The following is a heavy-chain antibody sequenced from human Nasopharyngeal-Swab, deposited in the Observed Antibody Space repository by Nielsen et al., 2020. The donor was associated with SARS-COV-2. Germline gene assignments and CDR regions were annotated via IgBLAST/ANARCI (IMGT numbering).Heavy chain of an antibody. Sequence: GGSLRLSCAASGFTFRSYWLSWVRQAPGKGLEWVANIKQDGSEKYYVDSVKGRFTISRDNAKNSLYLQMNSLRAEDTAVYYCAELSSGWTFDYWGQGTLVTVSS. CDR2: IKQDGSEK. D-gene: IGHD6-19*01. CDR3: AELSSGWTFDY. V-gene: IGHV3-7*01. CDR1: GFTFRSYW. J-gene: IGHJ4*02.